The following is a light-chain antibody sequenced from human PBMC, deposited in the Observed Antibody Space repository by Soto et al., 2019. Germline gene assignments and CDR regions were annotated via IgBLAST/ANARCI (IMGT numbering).Light chain of an antibody. J-gene: IGKJ1*01. CDR3: QHYNIYSEA. CDR1: QGIRND. V-gene: IGKV1-5*03. Sequence: IHLPQSPSSLSASVGDRVTITCRASQGIRNDLGWYQQKPGKAPKLLIYKASTLKSGVPSRFSGSGSGTEFTLTISSLQPDDFATYYCQHYNIYSEAFGQGTKVDIK. CDR2: KAS.